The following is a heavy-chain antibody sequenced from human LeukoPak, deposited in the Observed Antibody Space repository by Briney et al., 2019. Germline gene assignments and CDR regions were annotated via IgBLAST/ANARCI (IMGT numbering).Heavy chain of an antibody. Sequence: ASVKVSCKASGYTFTYYYIHWVRQAPGQGLEFMGWINPHSGDANYAQKFQGRITMSRDTSITTAYMEMSRLRIDDTAVYYCATRSWLDYWGQGTLVTVSS. J-gene: IGHJ4*02. V-gene: IGHV1-2*02. CDR3: ATRSWLDY. D-gene: IGHD6-13*01. CDR1: GYTFTYYY. CDR2: INPHSGDA.